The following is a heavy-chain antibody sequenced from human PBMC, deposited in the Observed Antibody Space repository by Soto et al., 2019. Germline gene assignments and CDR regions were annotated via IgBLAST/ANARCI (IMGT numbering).Heavy chain of an antibody. CDR2: IWYDGSNK. Sequence: GGSLRLCCAASGCTFSSYGMHWVRQAPGKGLEWVAVIWYDGSNKYYADSVKGRFTISRDNSKNTLYLQMNSLRAEDTAVYYCARGGYCSGGSCLGMDVWGQGTTVTVSS. D-gene: IGHD2-15*01. CDR3: ARGGYCSGGSCLGMDV. V-gene: IGHV3-33*01. CDR1: GCTFSSYG. J-gene: IGHJ6*02.